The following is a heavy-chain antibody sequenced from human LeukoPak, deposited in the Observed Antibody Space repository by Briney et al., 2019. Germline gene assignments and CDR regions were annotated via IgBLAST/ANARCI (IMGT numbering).Heavy chain of an antibody. J-gene: IGHJ3*01. CDR2: INSGANS. D-gene: IGHD3-16*02. CDR1: GFTVSNNY. V-gene: IGHV3-53*01. Sequence: PGGSLRLSCAASGFTVSNNYMSWVRQAPGEGLEWVSLINSGANSYYTDSVRGRFTISRDNSKDTLFLQMNSLRAEDTAIYYCARDMQLSTWGLGTMVTVSS. CDR3: ARDMQLST.